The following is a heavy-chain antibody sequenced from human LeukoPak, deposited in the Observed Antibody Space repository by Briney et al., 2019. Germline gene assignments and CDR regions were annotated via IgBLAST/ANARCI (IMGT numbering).Heavy chain of an antibody. D-gene: IGHD1-26*01. CDR2: IHNSGRT. Sequence: RSSETLSLTCSVSGGSVSSYYGSWIPQSPGKVLEWIGYIHNSGRTNYNASLKSQVTGFVDTAHNQVALRLTAVTADDTAVWYWARHGSIASESYFDYWGQGALVTVSS. CDR3: ARHGSIASESYFDY. J-gene: IGHJ4*02. CDR1: GGSVSSYY. V-gene: IGHV4-59*08.